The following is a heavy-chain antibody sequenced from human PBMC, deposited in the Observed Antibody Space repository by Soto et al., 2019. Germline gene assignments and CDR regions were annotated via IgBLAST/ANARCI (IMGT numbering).Heavy chain of an antibody. CDR2: IKSEADGGTR. Sequence: EVQLVESGGGLVKPGESLRLSCEASGFPFSYSWMSWVRQAPGKGLEWVARIKSEADGGTRDYAAPVEGRFTISRDDSTSTLSLQMNCLKTEDTAVYFCVTYDYIWGSDRYRWAYWGLGTLVTVSS. J-gene: IGHJ4*02. D-gene: IGHD3-16*02. V-gene: IGHV3-15*01. CDR1: GFPFSYSW. CDR3: VTYDYIWGSDRYRWAY.